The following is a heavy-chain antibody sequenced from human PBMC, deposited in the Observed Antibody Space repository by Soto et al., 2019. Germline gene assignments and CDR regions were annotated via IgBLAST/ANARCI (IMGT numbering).Heavy chain of an antibody. J-gene: IGHJ5*02. CDR3: ARQDDILTGSQPGFDP. CDR2: IYYSGST. V-gene: IGHV4-59*08. Sequence: SDTLSLTCTVSGGSISSYYWGGIRQPTGKGLEWIGYIYYSGSTNYNPSLKSRVTISVDTSKNQFSLKLSSVTAADTAVYYCARQDDILTGSQPGFDPWGQGTLVTVSS. D-gene: IGHD3-9*01. CDR1: GGSISSYY.